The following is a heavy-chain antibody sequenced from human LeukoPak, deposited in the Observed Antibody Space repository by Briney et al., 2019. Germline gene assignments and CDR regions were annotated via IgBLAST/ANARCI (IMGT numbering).Heavy chain of an antibody. V-gene: IGHV3-48*01. CDR2: ISYSSSTI. CDR3: ARDAYTYYFDY. Sequence: GGSLRLSCAASGFTFSSYSMNWVGQAPGKGLEWVSYISYSSSTIHYADSVKGRFTISRDNAKNSLYLQMNSLRAEDTAVYFCARDAYTYYFDYWGLGALVTVSS. CDR1: GFTFSSYS. D-gene: IGHD5-24*01. J-gene: IGHJ4*02.